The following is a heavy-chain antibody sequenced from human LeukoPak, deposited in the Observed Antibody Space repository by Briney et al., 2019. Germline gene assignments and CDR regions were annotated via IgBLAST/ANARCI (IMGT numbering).Heavy chain of an antibody. J-gene: IGHJ4*02. Sequence: GGSLRLSCAASGFTFSSYGMHWVRQAPGKGLECVSYINSRGSTISYADSVKGRFTISRVNAKNSLYLQMNSLRAEDTALYYCAKDSRKSEYYYDSSGYQSWGQGTLVTVSS. V-gene: IGHV3-48*01. D-gene: IGHD3-22*01. CDR3: AKDSRKSEYYYDSSGYQS. CDR1: GFTFSSYG. CDR2: INSRGSTI.